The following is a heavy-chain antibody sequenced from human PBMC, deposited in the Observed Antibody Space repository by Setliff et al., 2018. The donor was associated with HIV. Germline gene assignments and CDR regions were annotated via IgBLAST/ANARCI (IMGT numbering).Heavy chain of an antibody. CDR3: ARGGLGDGYNRDS. D-gene: IGHD5-12*01. Sequence: SETLSLTCAVYGVSLSEYYWGWIRQPPGKGMEWIGEINHSGTTNYNPSLKSRVTISVETSKKQFSLKLNSVTAADTAVYYCARGGLGDGYNRDSWGQVTLVTVSS. CDR1: GVSLSEYY. CDR2: INHSGTT. V-gene: IGHV4-34*01. J-gene: IGHJ4*02.